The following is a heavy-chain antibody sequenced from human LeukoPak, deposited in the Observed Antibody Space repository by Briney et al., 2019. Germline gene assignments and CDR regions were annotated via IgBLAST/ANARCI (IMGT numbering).Heavy chain of an antibody. CDR3: ARQIPGSGQGFDC. V-gene: IGHV3-23*01. CDR1: GFTFSGYA. D-gene: IGHD3-10*01. J-gene: IGHJ5*01. CDR2: INGGGGST. Sequence: GGSLRLSCTASGFTFSGYAMSWVRQAPGKGLEWVSAINGGGGSTYYTDSVKGRFTISRDNSKNSLNLQMNSLRVDDTAVFYCARQIPGSGQGFDCWGQGTLVTVSS.